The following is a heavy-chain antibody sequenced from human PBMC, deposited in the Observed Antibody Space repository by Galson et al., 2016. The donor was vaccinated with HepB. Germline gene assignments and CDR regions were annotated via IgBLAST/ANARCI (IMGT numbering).Heavy chain of an antibody. CDR1: GFTLSNYP. Sequence: SLRLSCAASGFTLSNYPMHWVRQAPGKGLEWVALVSNDGTSKYADCVKGRFTISRASSEDTLDLQMNSLRPEDTAIYYCARGKRYFDFWSGLFGIWGQGTQVTVSP. CDR3: ARGKRYFDFWSGLFGI. D-gene: IGHD3-3*01. J-gene: IGHJ4*02. CDR2: VSNDGTSK. V-gene: IGHV3-30*04.